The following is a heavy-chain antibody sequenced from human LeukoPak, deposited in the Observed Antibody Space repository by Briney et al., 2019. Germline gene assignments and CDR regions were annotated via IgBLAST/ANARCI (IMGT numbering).Heavy chain of an antibody. D-gene: IGHD2-2*01. J-gene: IGHJ6*02. V-gene: IGHV5-51*01. CDR2: IYPGDSDT. CDR3: ARLADIVVVPAAQRSGMDV. CDR1: GYSFTSYW. Sequence: GESLQISCKGSGYSFTSYWIGWVRQMPGKGLEWMGIIYPGDSDTRYSPSFQGQVTISADKSISTAYLQWSSLKASDTAMYYCARLADIVVVPAAQRSGMDVWGQGTTVTVSS.